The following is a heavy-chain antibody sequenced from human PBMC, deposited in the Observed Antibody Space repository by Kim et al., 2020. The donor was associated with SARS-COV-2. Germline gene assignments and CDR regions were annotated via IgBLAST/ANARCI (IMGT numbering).Heavy chain of an antibody. V-gene: IGHV3-30*04. CDR1: GFTFSSYA. CDR2: ISSDGSNK. Sequence: GGSLRLSCAVSGFTFSSYAMHWVRQAPGKGLEWVAVISSDGSNKYYADSVKGRFTISRDNSKNTLYLQMNSLRAEDTAMYYCLIVRGGAAAGTWDFDYWGQGTLVAVSA. CDR3: LIVRGGAAAGTWDFDY. D-gene: IGHD6-13*01. J-gene: IGHJ4*02.